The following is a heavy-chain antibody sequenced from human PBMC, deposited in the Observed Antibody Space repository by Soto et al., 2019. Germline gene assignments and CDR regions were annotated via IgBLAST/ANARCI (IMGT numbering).Heavy chain of an antibody. Sequence: QVQLVQSGAEVEKPGASVKVSCKASGYTFTSFYIHWVRQAPGQGLEWVALISPSGDSTTYAQKFQGRVPVTRDTSTSTVYMELSSLRSEDTAVYYCARDWELGYWGQGTLVTVSS. CDR2: ISPSGDST. D-gene: IGHD1-7*01. V-gene: IGHV1-46*01. CDR3: ARDWELGY. J-gene: IGHJ4*02. CDR1: GYTFTSFY.